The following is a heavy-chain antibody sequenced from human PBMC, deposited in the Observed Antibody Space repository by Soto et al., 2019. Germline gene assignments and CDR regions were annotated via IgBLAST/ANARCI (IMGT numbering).Heavy chain of an antibody. CDR1: GGSISSYY. J-gene: IGHJ6*02. V-gene: IGHV4-59*01. Sequence: SETLSLTCTVSGGSISSYYWSWIRQPPGKGLEWIGYIYYSGSTNYNPSLKSRVTISVDTSKNQFSLKLSSVTAADTAVYYCARGFSNYYDSSGYGMDVWGQGTTVTVSS. CDR3: ARGFSNYYDSSGYGMDV. CDR2: IYYSGST. D-gene: IGHD3-22*01.